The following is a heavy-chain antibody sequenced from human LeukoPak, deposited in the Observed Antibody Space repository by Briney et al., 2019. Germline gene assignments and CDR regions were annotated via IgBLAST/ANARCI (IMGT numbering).Heavy chain of an antibody. V-gene: IGHV1-24*01. CDR1: GGTFNNHA. CDR2: FDPEDGET. Sequence: ASVKVSCKASGGTFNNHAISWVRQAPGKGLEWMGGFDPEDGETIYAQKFQGRVTMTEDTSTDTAYMELSSLRSEDTAVYYCATMVRGVITYYFDYWGQGTLVTVSS. J-gene: IGHJ4*02. D-gene: IGHD3-10*01. CDR3: ATMVRGVITYYFDY.